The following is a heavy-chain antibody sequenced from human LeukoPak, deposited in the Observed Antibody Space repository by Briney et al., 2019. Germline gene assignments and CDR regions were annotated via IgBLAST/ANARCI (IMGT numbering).Heavy chain of an antibody. CDR2: IKQDGSEK. CDR1: EFTFSSYW. D-gene: IGHD3-16*01. J-gene: IGHJ6*02. V-gene: IGHV3-7*01. Sequence: GGSLRLSCAASEFTFSSYWMSWVRQAPGKGLEWVANIKQDGSEKYYVDSMKGRFTISRDNAKSSLYLQMNSLRAEDTAVYYCARATVYLGGYYYYYGLDVRGQGTTVTVSS. CDR3: ARATVYLGGYYYYYGLDV.